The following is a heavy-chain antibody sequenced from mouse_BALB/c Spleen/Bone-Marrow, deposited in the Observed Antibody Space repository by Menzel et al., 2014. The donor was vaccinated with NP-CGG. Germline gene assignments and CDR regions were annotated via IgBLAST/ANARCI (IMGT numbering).Heavy chain of an antibody. CDR3: ARSYGNYVDY. CDR1: GYTFTNYW. Sequence: VMLVESGAELAKPGAPVKMSCKASGYTFTNYWMHWVKQRPGQGLEWIGYINPSTGYTDYNQKFKDKATLTADKSSRTAYMQLSSLTSEDSAVYYCARSYGNYVDYWGQGTTLTVSS. V-gene: IGHV1-7*01. J-gene: IGHJ2*01. D-gene: IGHD2-1*01. CDR2: INPSTGYT.